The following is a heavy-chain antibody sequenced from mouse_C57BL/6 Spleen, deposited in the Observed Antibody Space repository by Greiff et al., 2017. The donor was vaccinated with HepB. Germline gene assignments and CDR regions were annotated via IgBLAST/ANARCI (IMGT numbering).Heavy chain of an antibody. J-gene: IGHJ2*01. V-gene: IGHV1-4*01. Sequence: QVQLQHSGAELARPGASVKMSCKASGYTFTSYTMHWVKQRPGQGLEWIGYINPSSGYTKYNQKFKDKATLTADKSSSTAYMQLSSLTSEDSAVYYCAFYDYDYFDYWGQGTTLTVSS. CDR3: AFYDYDYFDY. CDR1: GYTFTSYT. CDR2: INPSSGYT. D-gene: IGHD2-4*01.